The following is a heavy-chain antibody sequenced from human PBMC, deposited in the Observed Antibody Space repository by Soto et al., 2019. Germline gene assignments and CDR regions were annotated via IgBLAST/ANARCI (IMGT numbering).Heavy chain of an antibody. J-gene: IGHJ5*02. CDR3: ARVTEATGTTRRGWFDP. Sequence: SETLSLTCAVYGGSFSGYYWSWIRQPPGKGLEWIGEINHSGSTNYNPSLKSRVTISVDTSKNQFSLKPSSVTAADTAVYYCARVTEATGTTRRGWFDPWGQGTLVTVSS. CDR1: GGSFSGYY. CDR2: INHSGST. D-gene: IGHD1-1*01. V-gene: IGHV4-34*01.